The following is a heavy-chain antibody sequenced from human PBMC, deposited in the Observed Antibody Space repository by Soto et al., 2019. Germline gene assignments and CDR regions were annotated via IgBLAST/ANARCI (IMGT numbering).Heavy chain of an antibody. Sequence: SGGSLILSCAASGFIFSSYARSWVRQTPGKGLEWVSVIYSDGSTYYADSVKGRFIISRDNSNNTLYFQMNSLRAEDTAVYYCATLTKYDILTGFYPCWGQGTLVTVSS. CDR2: IYSDGST. CDR3: ATLTKYDILTGFYPC. J-gene: IGHJ4*02. V-gene: IGHV3-66*01. CDR1: GFIFSSYA. D-gene: IGHD3-9*01.